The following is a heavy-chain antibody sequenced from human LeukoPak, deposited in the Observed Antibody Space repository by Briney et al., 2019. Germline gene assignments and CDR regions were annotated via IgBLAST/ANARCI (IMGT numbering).Heavy chain of an antibody. CDR3: ASVYSDYGMDV. CDR2: IIPIFGTA. Sequence: SVKVSCKASGGTFSSYAISRVRQAPGQGLEWMGGIIPIFGTANYAQKFQGRVTITADGSTSTAYMELSSLRSEDTAVYYCASVYSDYGMDVWGQGTTVTVSS. V-gene: IGHV1-69*13. J-gene: IGHJ6*02. CDR1: GGTFSSYA. D-gene: IGHD2-21*01.